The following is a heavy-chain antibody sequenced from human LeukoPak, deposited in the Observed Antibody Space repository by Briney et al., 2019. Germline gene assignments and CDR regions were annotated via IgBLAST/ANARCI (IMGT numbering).Heavy chain of an antibody. D-gene: IGHD2-21*02. V-gene: IGHV3-30*18. CDR3: AKGGGGDCYAFDI. J-gene: IGHJ3*02. Sequence: PGRSLRLSCAASGFTFSSYGMHWVRQAPGKGLEWVAVISYDGSSKYYADSVKGRFTISRDNSKNTLYLQMSSLRAEDTAVYYCAKGGGGDCYAFDIWGQGTMVTVSS. CDR2: ISYDGSSK. CDR1: GFTFSSYG.